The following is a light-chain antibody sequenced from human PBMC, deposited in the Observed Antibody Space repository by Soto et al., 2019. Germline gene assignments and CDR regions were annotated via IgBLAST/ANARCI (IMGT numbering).Light chain of an antibody. V-gene: IGLV2-14*01. CDR3: SAYTTTSTLI. Sequence: QSALTQPASVSGSPGQSVTISCTGTSSGVGGYDYVSWYQQHPGTAPKLMLYEVNNRPSGVSNRFSGSKSGNTASLIISGLQTEDEADYYCSAYTTTSTLIFGTGTKVTVL. CDR1: SSGVGGYDY. J-gene: IGLJ1*01. CDR2: EVN.